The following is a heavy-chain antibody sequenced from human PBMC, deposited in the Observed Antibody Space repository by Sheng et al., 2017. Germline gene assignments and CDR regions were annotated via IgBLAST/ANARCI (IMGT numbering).Heavy chain of an antibody. J-gene: IGHJ6*03. D-gene: IGHD5-12*01. CDR2: IIPIFGTA. CDR1: GGTFSSYA. V-gene: IGHV1-69*05. CDR3: ARKSGYSGYDLSSYYYMDV. Sequence: QVQLVQSGAEVKKPGSSVKVSCKASGGTFSSYAISWVRQAPGQGLEWMGGIIPIFGTANYAQKFQGRVTITTDESTSTAYMELSSLRSEDTAVYYCARKSGYSGYDLSSYYYMDVWGKGTTVTVSS.